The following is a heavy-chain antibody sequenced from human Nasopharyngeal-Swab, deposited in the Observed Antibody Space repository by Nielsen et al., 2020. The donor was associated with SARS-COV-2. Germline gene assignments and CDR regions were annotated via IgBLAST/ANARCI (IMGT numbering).Heavy chain of an antibody. CDR3: AKDRQQLANFDY. J-gene: IGHJ4*02. D-gene: IGHD6-13*01. CDR1: GFTFSSYG. V-gene: IGHV3-23*01. Sequence: GESLKISCAASGFTFSSYGMSWVRQAPGKGLEWVSGIGDSGGKTYYADSVKGRFTISRDNSKNTLSLQMNSLRVEDTAIYYCAKDRQQLANFDYWGQGTLVTVSS. CDR2: IGDSGGKT.